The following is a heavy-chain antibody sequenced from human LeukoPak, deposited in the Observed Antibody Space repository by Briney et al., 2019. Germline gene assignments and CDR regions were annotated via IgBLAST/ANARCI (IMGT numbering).Heavy chain of an antibody. J-gene: IGHJ4*02. CDR2: ISGSGGST. CDR3: AKDPGALRYYQNSDADY. CDR1: GFTFSSYA. V-gene: IGHV3-23*01. Sequence: GGSLRLSCAASGFTFSSYAMSWVRQAPGKGLEWVSAISGSGGSTYYADSVKGRLTISRDNSKNTLYLQMNSLRAEDTAVYYCAKDPGALRYYQNSDADYWGQGTLVTVSS. D-gene: IGHD3-22*01.